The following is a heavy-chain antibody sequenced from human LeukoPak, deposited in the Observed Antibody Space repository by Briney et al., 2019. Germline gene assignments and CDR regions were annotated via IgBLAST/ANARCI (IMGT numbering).Heavy chain of an antibody. D-gene: IGHD4-17*01. CDR1: GYSISSSYY. J-gene: IGHJ5*02. CDR3: ARHSGGDYGDYVGWFDP. Sequence: SETLSLTCAVSGYSISSSYYWGGSRPPTGKGVEGIGIIYHSGSTYYNPSLKSRFTISVDTSKNQLSLNLSSFTAADTAVYYCARHSGGDYGDYVGWFDPWGQGTLVTVSS. CDR2: IYHSGST. V-gene: IGHV4-38-2*01.